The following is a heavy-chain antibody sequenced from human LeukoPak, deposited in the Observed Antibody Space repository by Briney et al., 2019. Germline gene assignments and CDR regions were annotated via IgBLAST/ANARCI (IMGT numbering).Heavy chain of an antibody. CDR3: ARGYDITGEIDC. CDR1: GGSISRYC. D-gene: IGHD7-27*01. Sequence: SETLSLTCSVSGGSISRYCWSWIRQPAGKGLEWIGRIYTSGSTNYNPSLKSRVTMSVDTSKNQFSLKLSSVTAADTAVYFCARGYDITGEIDCWGQGTLVTVSS. J-gene: IGHJ4*02. V-gene: IGHV4-4*07. CDR2: IYTSGST.